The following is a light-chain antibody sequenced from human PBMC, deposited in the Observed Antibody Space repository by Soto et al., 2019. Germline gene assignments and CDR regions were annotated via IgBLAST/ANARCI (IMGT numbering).Light chain of an antibody. Sequence: IVLTHSPATLSFSPWYRSTLSFRSSQSVSGYLGWYQQRPGQAPRLLIYDASNRATGIPARFSGSGSGTDFTLTISSLQSEDSAVYFCQQYNDWPPITFGGGTKVDIK. CDR2: DAS. CDR1: QSVSGY. V-gene: IGKV3-11*01. J-gene: IGKJ4*01. CDR3: QQYNDWPPIT.